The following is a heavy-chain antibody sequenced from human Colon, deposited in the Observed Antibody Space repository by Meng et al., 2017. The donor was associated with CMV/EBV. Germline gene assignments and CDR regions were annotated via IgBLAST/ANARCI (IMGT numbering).Heavy chain of an antibody. V-gene: IGHV3-48*03. D-gene: IGHD3-10*01. J-gene: IGHJ4*02. CDR3: ARARGQLCFDL. CDR2: TSSSGETR. CDR1: TRAFSTYE. Sequence: GGSLRLSCVASTRAFSTYEMNWVRQAPGQGLEWVSYTSSSGETRHYADSVKGRFTISRDNAKNSVYLQMDSLREDDTAVYYCARARGQLCFDLWGQGTLVTVSS.